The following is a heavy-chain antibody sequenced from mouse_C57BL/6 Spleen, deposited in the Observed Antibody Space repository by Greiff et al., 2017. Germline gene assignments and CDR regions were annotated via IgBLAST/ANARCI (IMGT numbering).Heavy chain of an antibody. J-gene: IGHJ2*01. CDR1: GYTFTSYW. Sequence: QVQLQQPGAELVKPGASVKLSCKASGYTFTSYWMQWVKQRPGQGLEWIGEIDPSDSYTNYNQKFKGKATLTVDTSSSTAYMQLSSLTSEDSAVYYCAALSFDYWGQGTTLTVSS. CDR3: AALSFDY. V-gene: IGHV1-50*01. CDR2: IDPSDSYT. D-gene: IGHD6-5*01.